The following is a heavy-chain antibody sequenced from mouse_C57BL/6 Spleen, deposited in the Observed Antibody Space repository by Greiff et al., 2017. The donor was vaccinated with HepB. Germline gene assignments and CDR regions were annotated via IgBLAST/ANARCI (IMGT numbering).Heavy chain of an antibody. CDR3: ARDVGLWYFDV. Sequence: EVKVEESGGGLVKPGGSLKLSCAASGFTFSSYAMSWVRQTPEKRLEWVATISDGGSYTYYPDNVKGRFTISRDNAKNNLYLQMSHLKSEDTAMYYCARDVGLWYFDVWGTGTTVTVSS. CDR1: GFTFSSYA. J-gene: IGHJ1*03. D-gene: IGHD2-14*01. V-gene: IGHV5-4*01. CDR2: ISDGGSYT.